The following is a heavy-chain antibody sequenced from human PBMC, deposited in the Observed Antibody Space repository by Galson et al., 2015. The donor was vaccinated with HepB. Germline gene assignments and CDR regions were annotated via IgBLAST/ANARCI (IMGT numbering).Heavy chain of an antibody. CDR2: INPNSGGT. CDR1: GYTFTGYY. CDR3: ARGPVMESGYDEQHQFDY. Sequence: SVKVSCKASGYTFTGYYMHWVRQAPGQGLEWMGWINPNSGGTNYAQKFQGWVTMTRDTSISTAYMELSRLRSDDTAVYYCARGPVMESGYDEQHQFDYWGQGTLVTVSS. V-gene: IGHV1-2*04. J-gene: IGHJ4*02. D-gene: IGHD5-12*01.